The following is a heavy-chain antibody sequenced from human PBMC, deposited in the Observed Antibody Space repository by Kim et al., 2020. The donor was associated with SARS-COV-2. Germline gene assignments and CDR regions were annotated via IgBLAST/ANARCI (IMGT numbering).Heavy chain of an antibody. V-gene: IGHV1-46*01. Sequence: ASVKVSCKASGYTFTSYYMHWVRQAPGQGLEWMGIINPSGGSTSYAQKFQGRVTMTRDTYTSTVYMELSSLRSEDTAVYYCARGGGWLAGPYYYMDVWGKGTTVTVSS. J-gene: IGHJ6*03. CDR3: ARGGGWLAGPYYYMDV. CDR2: INPSGGST. D-gene: IGHD3-22*01. CDR1: GYTFTSYY.